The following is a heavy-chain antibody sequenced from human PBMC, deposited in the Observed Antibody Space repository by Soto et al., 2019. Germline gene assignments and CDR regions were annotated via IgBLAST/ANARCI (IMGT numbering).Heavy chain of an antibody. D-gene: IGHD3-10*01. CDR1: GCSISSGGYY. CDR2: IHHSGST. Sequence: SETLSLTCNVIGCSISSGGYYWTWIRQHPGKGLEWIGNIHHSGSTFYNPSLKSRVSISVDTSKNQSSLKLSSVTAADTAVYFCVRGVLSWGQGTLVTVS. J-gene: IGHJ1*01. V-gene: IGHV4-31*03. CDR3: VRGVLS.